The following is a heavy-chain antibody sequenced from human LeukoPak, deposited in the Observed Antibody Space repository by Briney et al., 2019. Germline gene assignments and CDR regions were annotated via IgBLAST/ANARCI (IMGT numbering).Heavy chain of an antibody. V-gene: IGHV1-69*13. D-gene: IGHD3-3*01. CDR1: GGTFSSHS. CDR3: ARPRTYYDSWSGYPPFDY. Sequence: GASVKVSCKASGGTFSSHSFNWVRQTPGQGLEWMGGIIPMSTTSKCAPKFQGRVTITADESTRTVFMELSSLRPEDTAVYYCARPRTYYDSWSGYPPFDYWSQGTLVTVSS. J-gene: IGHJ4*02. CDR2: IIPMSTTS.